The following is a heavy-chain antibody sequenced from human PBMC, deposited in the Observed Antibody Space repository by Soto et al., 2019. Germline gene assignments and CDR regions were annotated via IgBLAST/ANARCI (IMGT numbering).Heavy chain of an antibody. Sequence: QVQLVASGGTLVKPGGSLRLSCEASGFVFSDYFMTWVRQAPGKGLEWISYIGSGGSPTFHADSVWGRFSVSRDNAKNSLYLQMNGLRAEDTAVYYCARGFCTGRTCTGYFHHWGQGTLVTVS. J-gene: IGHJ1*01. CDR3: ARGFCTGRTCTGYFHH. CDR2: IGSGGSPT. D-gene: IGHD2-8*02. V-gene: IGHV3-11*01. CDR1: GFVFSDYF.